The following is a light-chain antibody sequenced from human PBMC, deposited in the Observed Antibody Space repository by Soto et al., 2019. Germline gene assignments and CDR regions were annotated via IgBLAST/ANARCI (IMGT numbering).Light chain of an antibody. Sequence: EIVLTQSPGTLSLSPGERATLSCRASQSISTNFLAWYQQKPGQAPRLLIYGASGRATGIPDRFSGSGSGTDFTLTISRLEPEDFAVYYCQHYGSPRTFGQGT. J-gene: IGKJ1*01. CDR1: QSISTNF. CDR2: GAS. CDR3: QHYGSPRT. V-gene: IGKV3-20*01.